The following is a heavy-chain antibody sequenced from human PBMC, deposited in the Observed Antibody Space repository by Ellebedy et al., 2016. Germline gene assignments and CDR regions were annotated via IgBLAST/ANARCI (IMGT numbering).Heavy chain of an antibody. V-gene: IGHV3-7*01. CDR2: IKQDGSEK. CDR1: GFTFSSYW. Sequence: GESLKISXAASGFTFSSYWMSWVRQAPGKGLEWVANIKQDGSEKYYVDSVKGRFAISRDNAKNSLYLQMNSLRAEDTAVYYCARDSHGSGSYYYYWGQGTLVTVSS. J-gene: IGHJ4*02. D-gene: IGHD3-10*01. CDR3: ARDSHGSGSYYYY.